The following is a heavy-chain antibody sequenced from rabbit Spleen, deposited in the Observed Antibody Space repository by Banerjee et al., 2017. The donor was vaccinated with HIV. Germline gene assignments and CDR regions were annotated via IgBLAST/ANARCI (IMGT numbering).Heavy chain of an antibody. D-gene: IGHD6-1*01. J-gene: IGHJ6*01. Sequence: QSLEESGGDLVKPGGSLALTCTASGFTLSSYWICWVRQAPGKGLEWIACIDAGSSGSTYYTNWAKGRFTISRTASTTVTLQMTSLTVADTATYFCARDTASSFSSYGRDLWGPGTLVT. V-gene: IGHV1S40*01. CDR1: GFTLSSYW. CDR2: IDAGSSGST. CDR3: ARDTASSFSSYGRDL.